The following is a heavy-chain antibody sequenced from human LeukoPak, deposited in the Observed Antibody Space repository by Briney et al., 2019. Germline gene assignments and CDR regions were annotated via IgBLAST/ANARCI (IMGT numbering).Heavy chain of an antibody. D-gene: IGHD4-17*01. J-gene: IGHJ5*02. CDR1: GDSVSSNSAA. V-gene: IGHV6-1*01. Sequence: SQTLSLTCAISGDSVSSNSAAWNWIRQSPSRGLEWLGRTYYRSKWYNDYAVSVKSRITINPDTSKNQFSLQLNSVTPEDTAVYYCARSPVDYGDYTIRWFDPWGQGTLVTVSS. CDR2: TYYRSKWYN. CDR3: ARSPVDYGDYTIRWFDP.